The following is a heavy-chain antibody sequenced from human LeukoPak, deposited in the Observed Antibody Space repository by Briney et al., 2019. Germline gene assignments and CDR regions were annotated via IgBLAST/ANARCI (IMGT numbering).Heavy chain of an antibody. D-gene: IGHD3-16*01. CDR2: IKQDGSEN. CDR3: ARERRLGMDV. J-gene: IGHJ6*02. Sequence: PGGSLRLSCAASVFTFSSYWMSWVRQAPGKGLEWVAQIKQDGSENYYVDSVKGRFTISRDNAKNSLYLQMNSLRAEDTAVYYCARERRLGMDVWGQGTTVTVSS. V-gene: IGHV3-7*01. CDR1: VFTFSSYW.